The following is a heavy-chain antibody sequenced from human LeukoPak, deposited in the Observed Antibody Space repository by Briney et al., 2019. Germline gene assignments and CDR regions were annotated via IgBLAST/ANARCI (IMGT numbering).Heavy chain of an antibody. V-gene: IGHV3-33*06. J-gene: IGHJ4*02. CDR2: IWFDGSVK. CDR1: GFTFNTYG. D-gene: IGHD4-17*01. CDR3: AKEGDGDYYFDY. Sequence: GGSLRLSCAASGFTFNTYGMHWVRQAPGQGLEWVAAIWFDGSVKHYSDAVKGRFTISRDNSLNTLYLQMNSLRAEDTAVYYCAKEGDGDYYFDYWGQGTLVTVSS.